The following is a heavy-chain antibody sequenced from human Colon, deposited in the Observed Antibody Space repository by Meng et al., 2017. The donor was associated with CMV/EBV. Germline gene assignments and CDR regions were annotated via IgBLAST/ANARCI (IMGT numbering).Heavy chain of an antibody. Sequence: GESLKISCAASGFTFSSYGVHWVRQAPGKGLEWVAAISYDNGYSTYYADSVQGRFTISRDNSKNTLYLQMNSLRTEDTAVHYCARASSVAVIYYLGMDLWGQGTTVTVSS. D-gene: IGHD3-10*01. CDR3: ARASSVAVIYYLGMDL. CDR1: GFTFSSYG. V-gene: IGHV3-30*04. CDR2: ISYDNGYST. J-gene: IGHJ6*02.